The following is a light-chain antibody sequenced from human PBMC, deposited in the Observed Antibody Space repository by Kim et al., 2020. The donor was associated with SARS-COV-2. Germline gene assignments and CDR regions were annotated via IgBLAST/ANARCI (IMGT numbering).Light chain of an antibody. V-gene: IGKV3-15*01. J-gene: IGKJ1*01. CDR3: QEDEDWHPWT. Sequence: PLRERVTLSCGASQSGNYILAWDQHKPGQGPRLLIYCASAKATNIPARFSDSASGTEFTLTKRSLQSEDSAVYYCQEDEDWHPWTFGQGSKLDSK. CDR1: QSGNYI. CDR2: CAS.